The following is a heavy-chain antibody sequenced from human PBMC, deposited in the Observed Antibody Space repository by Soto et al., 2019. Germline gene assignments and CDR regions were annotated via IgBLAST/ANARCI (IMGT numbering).Heavy chain of an antibody. Sequence: EVQLLESGGGLVQPGVSLTLSCAASGFTFSSQAMSWVRQAPGKGLEWVSGISASGGNTYYADSVKGRFTISSDNSKNTLYLQMNRLRVEDTAVYYCAKDEYGVEKIYYFDYWGQGTQVTVSS. CDR1: GFTFSSQA. D-gene: IGHD4-17*01. J-gene: IGHJ4*02. V-gene: IGHV3-23*01. CDR2: ISASGGNT. CDR3: AKDEYGVEKIYYFDY.